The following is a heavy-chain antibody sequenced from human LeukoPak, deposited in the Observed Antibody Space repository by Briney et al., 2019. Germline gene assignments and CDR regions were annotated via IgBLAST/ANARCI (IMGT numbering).Heavy chain of an antibody. Sequence: ASVKVSCKASGYTFTGYYMHWVRQAPGQGLEWMGWINPNSGGTNYAQKFQGRVTMTRDTSISTAYMELSRLRSDDTAVYYCARELGYCSSTSCPKVRWFDPWGQGTLVAVSS. CDR2: INPNSGGT. J-gene: IGHJ5*02. CDR3: ARELGYCSSTSCPKVRWFDP. CDR1: GYTFTGYY. D-gene: IGHD2-2*01. V-gene: IGHV1-2*02.